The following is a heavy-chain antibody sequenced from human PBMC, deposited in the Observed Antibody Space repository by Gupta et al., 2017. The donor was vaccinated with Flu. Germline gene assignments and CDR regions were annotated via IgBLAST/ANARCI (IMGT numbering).Heavy chain of an antibody. D-gene: IGHD3-10*01. J-gene: IGHJ3*02. Sequence: QVQLQQWGAGLLKPSETLSLTCAVYGGSFSGYYWSWIRQPPGQGLAWIGEINHSGSTNYNPSLKSRVTISVDTSKNQFSLKLSSVTAADTAVYYCARERGPNGRIWFGELYVANDAFDIWGQGTMVTVSS. CDR3: ARERGPNGRIWFGELYVANDAFDI. V-gene: IGHV4-34*01. CDR1: GGSFSGYY. CDR2: INHSGST.